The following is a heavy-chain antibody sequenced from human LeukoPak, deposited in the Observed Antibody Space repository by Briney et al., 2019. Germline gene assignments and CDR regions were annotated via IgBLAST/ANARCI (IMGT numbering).Heavy chain of an antibody. V-gene: IGHV3-64*01. Sequence: GGSLRLSCAASGFTFSSYAMSWVRQAPGKGLEWVSAISSNGGSTYYANSVRGRFTISRDNSKNTLYLQMGSLRAEDMAVYYCSRGGLDYWGQGTLVTVSS. CDR3: SRGGLDY. CDR1: GFTFSSYA. J-gene: IGHJ4*02. D-gene: IGHD3-10*01. CDR2: ISSNGGST.